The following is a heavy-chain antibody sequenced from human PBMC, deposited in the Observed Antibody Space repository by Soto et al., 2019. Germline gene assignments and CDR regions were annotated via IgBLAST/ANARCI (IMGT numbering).Heavy chain of an antibody. V-gene: IGHV1-2*02. CDR1: GYTFTGYY. Sequence: ASVKVSCKASGYTFTGYYMHWVRQAPGQGLEWMGWINPNSVGTNYAQKFQGRVTMTRDTSISTAYMELSRLRSDDTAVYYCARSTMVRGVISHYYGMDVGGQGTTVTVSS. J-gene: IGHJ6*02. D-gene: IGHD3-10*01. CDR3: ARSTMVRGVISHYYGMDV. CDR2: INPNSVGT.